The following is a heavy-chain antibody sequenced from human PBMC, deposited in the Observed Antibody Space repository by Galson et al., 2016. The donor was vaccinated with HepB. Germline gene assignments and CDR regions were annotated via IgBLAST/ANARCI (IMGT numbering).Heavy chain of an antibody. D-gene: IGHD2-2*01. J-gene: IGHJ5*02. CDR1: GFTFNNYW. V-gene: IGHV3-7*03. CDR3: SRDLWDTVVVPSAPGLNWFDP. Sequence: SLRLSCAASGFTFNNYWMSWVRQAPGKGLEWVATIKGDGSDKYYVDSVKGRFTISRDNAHTSVYLQMNSLRAEDTGLDYCSRDLWDTVVVPSAPGLNWFDPWGQGTLVSVSS. CDR2: IKGDGSDK.